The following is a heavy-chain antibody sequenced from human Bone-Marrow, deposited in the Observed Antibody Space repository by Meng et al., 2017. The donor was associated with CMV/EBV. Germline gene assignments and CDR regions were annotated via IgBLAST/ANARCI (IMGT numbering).Heavy chain of an antibody. D-gene: IGHD6-13*01. V-gene: IGHV3-30*04. J-gene: IGHJ6*02. Sequence: GESLKISCAASGFTFSSYAMHWVRQAPGKGLEWVAVISYDGSNKYYADSVKGRFTISRDNAKNSLYLQMNSLRAEDTAVYYCAREQLGPFYYCYGMDVWGQGTTVTVSS. CDR3: AREQLGPFYYCYGMDV. CDR2: ISYDGSNK. CDR1: GFTFSSYA.